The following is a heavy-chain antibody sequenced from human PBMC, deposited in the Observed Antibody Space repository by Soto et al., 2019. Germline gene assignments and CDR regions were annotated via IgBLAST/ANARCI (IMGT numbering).Heavy chain of an antibody. CDR1: GFTFSSYG. Sequence: QVQLVESGGGVVQPGRSLRLSCAASGFTFSSYGMHWVRQSPGKGLERVAVISYAGSNKYYADSVKGRFTISGDNSKNTLWMQMNSLRAEDTAVYFGAKGAYYYYYMDVWGKGTTVTVSS. V-gene: IGHV3-30*18. CDR3: AKGAYYYYYMDV. CDR2: ISYAGSNK. J-gene: IGHJ6*03.